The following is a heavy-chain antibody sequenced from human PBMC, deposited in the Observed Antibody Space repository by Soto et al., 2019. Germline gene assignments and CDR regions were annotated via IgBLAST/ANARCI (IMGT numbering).Heavy chain of an antibody. V-gene: IGHV3-66*01. CDR3: ARWCSGGSCYGGAEYFQN. CDR1: GFTVSSNY. Sequence: EVQLVESGGGLVQPGGSLRLSCAASGFTVSSNYMSWVHQPPGKGLEWVSVIYSGGSTYYADSVKGRFTISRDNSMNTLCLKMNSLKAEDTAGYYCARWCSGGSCYGGAEYFQNWGQGTLVTGS. D-gene: IGHD2-15*01. J-gene: IGHJ1*01. CDR2: IYSGGST.